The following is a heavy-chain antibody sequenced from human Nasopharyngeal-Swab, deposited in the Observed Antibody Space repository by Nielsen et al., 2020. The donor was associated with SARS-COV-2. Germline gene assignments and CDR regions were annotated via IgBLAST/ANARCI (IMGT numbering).Heavy chain of an antibody. J-gene: IGHJ4*02. V-gene: IGHV4-34*01. Sequence: ESLKISCAVYGGSFSGHYWSWIRQPPGKGLEWIGEINHSGSTNYNPSLKSRVTISVDTSKNQFSLKLSSVTAADTAVYYCARGGHSSPGQLDYWGQGTLVTVSS. CDR1: GGSFSGHY. D-gene: IGHD6-13*01. CDR3: ARGGHSSPGQLDY. CDR2: INHSGST.